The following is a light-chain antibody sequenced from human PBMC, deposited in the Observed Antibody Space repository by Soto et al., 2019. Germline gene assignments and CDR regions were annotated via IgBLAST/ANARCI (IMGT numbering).Light chain of an antibody. Sequence: QLVLTQSPSASASLGASVKLTCTLSSGHSSYAIAWHQQQPEKGPRYLMKLNSDGSHFKGDGIPDRFSGSSAGAERYLTISSLQSGDEADYYCQTWATGIQVFGGGTKLTVL. CDR3: QTWATGIQV. CDR1: SGHSSYA. V-gene: IGLV4-69*01. J-gene: IGLJ2*01. CDR2: LNSDGSH.